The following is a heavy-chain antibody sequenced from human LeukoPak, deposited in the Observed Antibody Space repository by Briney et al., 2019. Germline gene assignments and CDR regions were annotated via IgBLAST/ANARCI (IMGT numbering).Heavy chain of an antibody. CDR3: ARVAGSIDY. Sequence: VASVKVSCKASGYTFSTYDTNWVRQATGQSLEWMGWTSINSGYTGYAQNFQGRLTITRNSSINTAYMELSSLRSEDTAVYYCARVAGSIDYWGQGTLVTVSS. CDR2: TSINSGYT. D-gene: IGHD6-19*01. J-gene: IGHJ4*02. CDR1: GYTFSTYD. V-gene: IGHV1-8*03.